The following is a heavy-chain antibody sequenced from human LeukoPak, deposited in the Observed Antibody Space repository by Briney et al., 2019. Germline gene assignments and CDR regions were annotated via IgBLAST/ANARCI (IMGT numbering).Heavy chain of an antibody. V-gene: IGHV3-30*02. J-gene: IGHJ4*02. CDR2: IRYDGSNK. Sequence: GGSLRLSCAASGFTFSSYGMHWVRQAPGKGLEWVAFIRYDGSNKYYADSVKGRFTISRDNSKNTLYLQMNSLRAEDTAVYYCAKDGSERSSGWYYFDYWGQGTLVTVSS. CDR3: AKDGSERSSGWYYFDY. CDR1: GFTFSSYG. D-gene: IGHD6-19*01.